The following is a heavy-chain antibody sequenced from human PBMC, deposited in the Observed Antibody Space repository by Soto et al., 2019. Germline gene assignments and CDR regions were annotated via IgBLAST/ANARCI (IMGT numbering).Heavy chain of an antibody. Sequence: GGSLRLFCAASGFTFSSYAMSWVRQAPGKGLEWVSAISGSGGSTYYADSVKGRFTISRDNSKNTLCLQMNSLRAEDTAVYYCAKESRQWLAHYWGQGTLVTVSS. D-gene: IGHD6-19*01. CDR2: ISGSGGST. CDR1: GFTFSSYA. CDR3: AKESRQWLAHY. V-gene: IGHV3-23*01. J-gene: IGHJ4*02.